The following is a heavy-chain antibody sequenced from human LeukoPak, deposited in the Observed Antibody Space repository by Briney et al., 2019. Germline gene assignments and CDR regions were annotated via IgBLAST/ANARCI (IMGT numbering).Heavy chain of an antibody. J-gene: IGHJ4*02. CDR3: ARDLNWNYDGLQGK. D-gene: IGHD1-7*01. Sequence: PSETLSLTCTVSGGSISTYYWSWIRQPPGKGLEWIGYIYYSGNTNYNPSLKSRVTISADTSKNQFSLKLSSVTAADTAVYYCARDLNWNYDGLQGKWGQGTLVTVSS. CDR2: IYYSGNT. V-gene: IGHV4-59*12. CDR1: GGSISTYY.